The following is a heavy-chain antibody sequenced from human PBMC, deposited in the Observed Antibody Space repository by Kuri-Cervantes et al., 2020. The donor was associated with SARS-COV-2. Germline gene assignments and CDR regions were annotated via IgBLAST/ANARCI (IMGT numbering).Heavy chain of an antibody. V-gene: IGHV3-30*03. CDR3: ARDRVLEWLDYYYYMDV. CDR2: ISYDGSNK. CDR1: GFTFSSYG. D-gene: IGHD3-3*01. J-gene: IGHJ6*03. Sequence: LSLTCAASGFTFSSYGMHWVRQAPGKGLEWVAVISYDGSNKYYADSVKGRFIISRDNAKNSLYLQMNSLRAEDTAVYYCARDRVLEWLDYYYYMDVWGKGTTVTVSS.